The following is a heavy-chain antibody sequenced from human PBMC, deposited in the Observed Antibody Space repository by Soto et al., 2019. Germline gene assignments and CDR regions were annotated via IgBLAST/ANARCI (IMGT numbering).Heavy chain of an antibody. CDR2: IIPIFGTA. CDR1: GGTFSSYA. Sequence: QVQLVQSGAEVKKPGPSVKVSCKASGGTFSSYAISWVRQAPGPGLEWMGGIIPIFGTANYAQKFQGRVTITAAEATRTAYMELRGLRSEDTAVYYCARSAGESGRYGWFDPWGQGALVTVS. J-gene: IGHJ5*02. D-gene: IGHD1-26*01. V-gene: IGHV1-69*12. CDR3: ARSAGESGRYGWFDP.